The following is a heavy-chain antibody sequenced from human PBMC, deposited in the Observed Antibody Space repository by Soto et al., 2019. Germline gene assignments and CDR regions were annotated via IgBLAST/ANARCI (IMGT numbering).Heavy chain of an antibody. CDR2: IYYSGST. Sequence: SETLSLTCTVSGGSISSYYWSWIRQPPGKGLEWIGYIYYSGSTNYNPSLKSRVTISVDTSKNQFSLKLSPVTAADTAVYYCARRYGVAFDIWGQGTMVIVSS. CDR1: GGSISSYY. V-gene: IGHV4-59*08. D-gene: IGHD3-10*01. J-gene: IGHJ3*02. CDR3: ARRYGVAFDI.